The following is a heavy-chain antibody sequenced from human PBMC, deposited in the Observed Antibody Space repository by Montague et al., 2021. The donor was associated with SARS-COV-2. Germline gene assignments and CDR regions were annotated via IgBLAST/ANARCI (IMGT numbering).Heavy chain of an antibody. CDR1: GGSISRYY. V-gene: IGHV4-59*01. D-gene: IGHD3-22*01. CDR2: IYYTGST. J-gene: IGHJ6*02. Sequence: SETLSLTCTVSGGSISRYYWNWIRQSPGKGLEWIGYIYYTGSTSYNPSLNSRVSISVDTSNNQFSLRLSSVTAADTAVYCCARMIVQRPGMDVWGQGTTVTVSS. CDR3: ARMIVQRPGMDV.